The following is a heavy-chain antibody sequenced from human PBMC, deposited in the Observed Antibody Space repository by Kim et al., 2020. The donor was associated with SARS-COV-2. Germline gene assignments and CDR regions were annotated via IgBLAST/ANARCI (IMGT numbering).Heavy chain of an antibody. D-gene: IGHD3-22*01. J-gene: IGHJ2*01. CDR3: ARRVVIHWYFDL. CDR1: GGSISSSSYY. CDR2: IYYSGST. Sequence: SETLSLTCTVSGGSISSSSYYWGLIRQPPGKGLEWIGSIYYSGSTYYNPSLKSRVTISVDTSKNQFSLKLSSVTAADTAVYYCARRVVIHWYFDLWGRGTLVTVSS. V-gene: IGHV4-39*01.